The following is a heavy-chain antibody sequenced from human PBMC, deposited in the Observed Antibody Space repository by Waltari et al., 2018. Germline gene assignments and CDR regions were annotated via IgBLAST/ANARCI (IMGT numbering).Heavy chain of an antibody. CDR1: GGYFSGYY. CDR2: INHSGST. V-gene: IGHV4-34*01. D-gene: IGHD3-10*01. J-gene: IGHJ6*02. Sequence: QVQLQQWGAGLLKPSETLSLTCAVYGGYFSGYYWSWIRQPTGKGLEWIGEINHSGSTNYNPSLQNRVTISGDTSKNQFSLNLSSLTAADTAVYDCARGQRLLLWFGGRVGIDVWCQGTTVTVSS. CDR3: ARGQRLLLWFGGRVGIDV.